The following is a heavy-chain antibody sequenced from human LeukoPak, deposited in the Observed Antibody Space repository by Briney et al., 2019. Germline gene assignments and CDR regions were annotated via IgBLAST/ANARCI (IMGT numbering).Heavy chain of an antibody. Sequence: PGGPLRLSCSASGFSLNSNWMSWFRQAPGKGLEWVAHIKPYSSETYYVDSVKGRFTISRDNAEKLVYLRMNSLRAEDTAVYDCATAVSIAGDSWGQGNLVTVSS. V-gene: IGHV3-7*01. CDR2: IKPYSSET. CDR3: ATAVSIAGDS. J-gene: IGHJ5*01. CDR1: GFSLNSNW. D-gene: IGHD2-21*01.